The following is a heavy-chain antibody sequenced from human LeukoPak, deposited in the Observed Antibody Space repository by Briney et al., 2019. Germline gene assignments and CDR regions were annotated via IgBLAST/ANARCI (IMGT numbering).Heavy chain of an antibody. D-gene: IGHD3-3*01. J-gene: IGHJ6*03. CDR1: GYTFTGYY. V-gene: IGHV1-2*02. CDR3: ARDSDFRQTTYYFYYYMDV. CDR2: INPNSGGT. Sequence: ASVKVSCKASGYTFTGYYMHWVRQAPGQGLEWMGWINPNSGGTNYAQKFQGRVTMTRDTSITTAYMELSRLRSDDTAVYYCARDSDFRQTTYYFYYYMDVWGKGTTVTVSS.